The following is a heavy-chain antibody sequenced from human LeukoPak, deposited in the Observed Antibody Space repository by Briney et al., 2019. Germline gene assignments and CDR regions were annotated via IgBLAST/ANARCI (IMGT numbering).Heavy chain of an antibody. J-gene: IGHJ4*02. CDR1: GYTFTSYA. D-gene: IGHD3-10*01. CDR3: ARDSDYGSGSYYNEDYYFDY. V-gene: IGHV1-46*01. CDR2: INPSGGST. Sequence: ASVKVSCKASGYTFTSYAMNWVRQAPGQGLEWMGIINPSGGSTSYAQKFQGRVTMTRDTSTSTVYMELSSLRSEDTAVYYCARDSDYGSGSYYNEDYYFDYWGQGTLVTVSS.